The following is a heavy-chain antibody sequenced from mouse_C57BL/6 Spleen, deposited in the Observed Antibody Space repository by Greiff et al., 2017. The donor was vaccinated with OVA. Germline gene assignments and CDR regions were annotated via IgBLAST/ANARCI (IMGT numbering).Heavy chain of an antibody. CDR3: ARRDYDYDWYFDV. CDR1: GFTFSDYG. Sequence: EVQVVESGGGLVKPGGSLKLSCAASGFTFSDYGMHWVRQAPEKGLEWVAYISSGSSTLYYAYTVTGRFTISRDNAKNTLFLQMTRLRSEDTAMYYCARRDYDYDWYFDVWGTGTTGTVSS. V-gene: IGHV5-17*01. CDR2: ISSGSSTL. J-gene: IGHJ1*03. D-gene: IGHD2-4*01.